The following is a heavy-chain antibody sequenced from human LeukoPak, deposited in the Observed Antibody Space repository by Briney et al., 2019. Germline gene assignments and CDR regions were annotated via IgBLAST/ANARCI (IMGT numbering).Heavy chain of an antibody. V-gene: IGHV4-59*08. J-gene: IGHJ5*02. Sequence: SETLSLTCTVSGGSISSYYWSWIRQPPGKGLEWIGSIYHSGSTYYNPSLKSRVTISVDTSKNQFSLKLSSVTAADTAVYYCARVGEHYDFWSGRGNWFDPWGQGTLVTVSS. CDR2: IYHSGST. CDR1: GGSISSYY. D-gene: IGHD3-3*01. CDR3: ARVGEHYDFWSGRGNWFDP.